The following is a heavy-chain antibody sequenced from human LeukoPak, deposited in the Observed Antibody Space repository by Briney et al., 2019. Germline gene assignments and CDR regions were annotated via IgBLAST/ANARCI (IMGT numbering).Heavy chain of an antibody. J-gene: IGHJ6*02. D-gene: IGHD3-10*01. V-gene: IGHV3-15*01. Sequence: GGSLRLSCAASGFTFSNAWMSWVRQAPGKGLEWVGRIKSKTDGGTTDYAAPVKGRFTISGDDSKNTLYLQMNSLKTEDTAVYYCTTGPQITMVRAIYYYGMDVWGQGTTVTVSS. CDR1: GFTFSNAW. CDR2: IKSKTDGGTT. CDR3: TTGPQITMVRAIYYYGMDV.